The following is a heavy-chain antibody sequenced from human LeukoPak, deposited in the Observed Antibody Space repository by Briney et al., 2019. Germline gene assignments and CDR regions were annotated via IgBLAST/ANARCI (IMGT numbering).Heavy chain of an antibody. V-gene: IGHV3-30*04. CDR1: GFTFSSYA. J-gene: IGHJ4*02. Sequence: GGSLRLSCAAAGFTFSSYAVRWDRQAPGKGLEWVAVISSVGRNKYYADSVKGRFTISRDNSQNTLYLQMNSLRAEDTAVYYCARDLNIASYYFDYWGQGTLVTVSS. CDR2: ISSVGRNK. D-gene: IGHD6-13*01. CDR3: ARDLNIASYYFDY.